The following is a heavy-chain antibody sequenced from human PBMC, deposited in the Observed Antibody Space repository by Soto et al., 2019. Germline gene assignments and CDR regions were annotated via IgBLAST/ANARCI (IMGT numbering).Heavy chain of an antibody. D-gene: IGHD3-10*01. CDR2: INPNSGAT. Sequence: ASVTVSCTASGYTFSGYYMHLVRQAPGQGVEWMGWINPNSGATNSAQKFQGRVTMTRNTSISTAYMELSSLRSEDTAVYYCASSGDSGSYSYYYYGMDVWGQGTTVTVSS. CDR3: ASSGDSGSYSYYYYGMDV. J-gene: IGHJ6*02. V-gene: IGHV1-2*02. CDR1: GYTFSGYY.